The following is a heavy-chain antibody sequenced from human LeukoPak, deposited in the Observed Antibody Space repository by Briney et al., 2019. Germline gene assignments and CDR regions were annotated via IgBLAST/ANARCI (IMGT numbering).Heavy chain of an antibody. CDR2: ISYDGSHQ. CDR1: GFTVSTNY. Sequence: GGSLRLSCAASGFTVSTNYMHWVRQAPGKGLEWVAVISYDGSHQYYADSVQGRFTISRDTPKNTLYLQMNSLRPEDTAIYYCARPPPASMIRGVIIPHFDTWGQGTLVTVSS. V-gene: IGHV3-30*03. J-gene: IGHJ4*02. CDR3: ARPPPASMIRGVIIPHFDT. D-gene: IGHD3-10*01.